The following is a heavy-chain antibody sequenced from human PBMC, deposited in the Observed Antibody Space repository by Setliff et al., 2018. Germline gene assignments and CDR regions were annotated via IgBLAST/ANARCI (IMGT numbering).Heavy chain of an antibody. D-gene: IGHD5-18*01. CDR2: INCTGGSA. Sequence: GASVKVSCKAADYTFLSYGLSWVRQAPGQGLEWMGVINCTGGSATYAQRFQGRVTMTRDTSISTAYMELSSLRSDDTAVYYCARFSGHNYGSFDSWGQGTLVTVSS. J-gene: IGHJ4*02. V-gene: IGHV1-2*02. CDR1: DYTFLSYG. CDR3: ARFSGHNYGSFDS.